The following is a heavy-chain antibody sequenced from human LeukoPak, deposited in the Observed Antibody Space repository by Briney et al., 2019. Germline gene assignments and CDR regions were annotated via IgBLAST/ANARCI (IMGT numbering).Heavy chain of an antibody. V-gene: IGHV4-39*01. CDR2: IYYSGST. CDR3: ARQPRVDFWSGYYNNWFDH. Sequence: SETLSLTCTVSGGSISSSSYYWGWIRQPPGTGREWLGSIYYSGSTYYNPSLKSRVTISVDTSENQFSLKLSSVTAADTAVYYCARQPRVDFWSGYYNNWFDHWGQGTLVTVSS. D-gene: IGHD3-3*01. CDR1: GGSISSSSYY. J-gene: IGHJ5*02.